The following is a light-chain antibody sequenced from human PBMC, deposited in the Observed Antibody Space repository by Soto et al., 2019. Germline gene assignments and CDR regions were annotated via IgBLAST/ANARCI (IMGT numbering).Light chain of an antibody. CDR3: CSYAGSSTPSYV. J-gene: IGLJ1*01. CDR2: EGS. Sequence: QSALTQPASVSGSPGQSITISCTGTSSDVGSYNLVSWYQQHPGKAPKLMSYEGSKRPSGVSNRFSGSKSGNTASLTISGLQAEDEADYYCCSYAGSSTPSYVFGTGTKVTVL. V-gene: IGLV2-23*01. CDR1: SSDVGSYNL.